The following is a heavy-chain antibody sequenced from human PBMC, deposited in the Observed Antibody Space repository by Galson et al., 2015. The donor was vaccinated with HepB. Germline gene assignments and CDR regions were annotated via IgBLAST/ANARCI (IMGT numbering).Heavy chain of an antibody. CDR3: ARDGCSSTSCGPYYYYYMDV. J-gene: IGHJ6*03. D-gene: IGHD2-2*01. V-gene: IGHV3-53*01. Sequence: SLRLSCAASGFTVSSNYMSWVRQAPGKGLEWVSVIYSGGSTYYADSVKGRFTISRDNSKNTLYLQMNSLRAEDTAVYYCARDGCSSTSCGPYYYYYMDVWGKGTTVTVSS. CDR2: IYSGGST. CDR1: GFTVSSNY.